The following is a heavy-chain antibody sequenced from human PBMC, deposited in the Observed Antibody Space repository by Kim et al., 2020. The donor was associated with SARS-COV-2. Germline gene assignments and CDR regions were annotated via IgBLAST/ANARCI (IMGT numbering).Heavy chain of an antibody. J-gene: IGHJ4*02. D-gene: IGHD4-17*01. Sequence: YADSVKGRFTISRHNSKNTLYLQMNSLRAEDTAVYYCARGIWEDYGGGDYWGQGTLVTVSS. V-gene: IGHV3-53*04. CDR3: ARGIWEDYGGGDY.